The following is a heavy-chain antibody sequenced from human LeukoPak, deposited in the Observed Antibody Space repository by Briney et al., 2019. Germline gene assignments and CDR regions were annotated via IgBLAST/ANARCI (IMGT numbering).Heavy chain of an antibody. CDR3: ARVPPMYYYDSSGYSPDYYYYYYTDV. CDR1: GYTFTDFG. Sequence: ASVKVSCKASGYTFTDFGISWVRQAPGQGLEWMGWISAYNGDIKYAQKFQGRVTITTDESTSTAYMELSSLRSEDTAVYYCARVPPMYYYDSSGYSPDYYYYYYTDVWGKGTTVTVSS. J-gene: IGHJ6*03. D-gene: IGHD3-22*01. V-gene: IGHV1-18*01. CDR2: ISAYNGDI.